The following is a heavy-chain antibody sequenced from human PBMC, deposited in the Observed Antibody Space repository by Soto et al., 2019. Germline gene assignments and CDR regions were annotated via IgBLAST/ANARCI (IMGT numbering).Heavy chain of an antibody. CDR1: GYTCTSYY. J-gene: IGHJ3*02. CDR2: INPSGGST. CDR3: AIYCSSTSCYLSVPDAFDI. Sequence: ASVKVSCKASGYTCTSYYRHWVRQAPGQGLEWMGIINPSGGSTSYAQKFQGRVTMTRDTSTSTVYMELSSLRSEDTAVYYCAIYCSSTSCYLSVPDAFDIWGQGTMVTVSS. V-gene: IGHV1-46*03. D-gene: IGHD2-2*01.